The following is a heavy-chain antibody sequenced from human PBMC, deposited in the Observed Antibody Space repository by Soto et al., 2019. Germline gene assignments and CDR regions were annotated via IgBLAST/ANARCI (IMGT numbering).Heavy chain of an antibody. J-gene: IGHJ5*02. CDR2: INHSGST. CDR3: ARDIVLMVYARTVFDP. V-gene: IGHV4-34*01. D-gene: IGHD2-8*01. CDR1: GGSFIGYY. Sequence: PSETLSLTCAVYGGSFIGYYWSWIRQPPWKGLEWIGEINHSGSTNYNPSLKSRVTISVDTSKNQFSLKLSSVTAADTAVYYCARDIVLMVYARTVFDPWGQGTLVTVSS.